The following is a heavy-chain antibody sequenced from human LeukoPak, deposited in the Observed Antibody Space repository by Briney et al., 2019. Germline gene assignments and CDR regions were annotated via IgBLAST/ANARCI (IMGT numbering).Heavy chain of an antibody. J-gene: IGHJ3*02. V-gene: IGHV3-30*18. CDR2: ISYDGSNK. D-gene: IGHD4-17*01. CDR3: AKLTVTTANDAFDI. Sequence: PGRSLRLSCAASGFTFSSYGMHWVRQAPGKGLEWVAVISYDGSNKYYADSVKGRFTISRDNSKNTLYLQMNSLRAEDTAVYYCAKLTVTTANDAFDIWGRGTMVTVSS. CDR1: GFTFSSYG.